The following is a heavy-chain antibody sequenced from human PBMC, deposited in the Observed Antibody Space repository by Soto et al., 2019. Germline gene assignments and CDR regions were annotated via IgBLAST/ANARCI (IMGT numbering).Heavy chain of an antibody. V-gene: IGHV3-23*01. Sequence: EVHLLESGGGLVQPGGSLRLSCEASGITFSSFPMSWVRQAPGEGLEWVSSISANGDGTYYADSVRGHFTISRDNSKNTLYLHMNALTADDTALYYYAKGRRPYCSAGTCYWTDDYWGQGTLVTVSS. CDR3: AKGRRPYCSAGTCYWTDDY. D-gene: IGHD2-15*01. CDR2: ISANGDGT. J-gene: IGHJ4*02. CDR1: GITFSSFP.